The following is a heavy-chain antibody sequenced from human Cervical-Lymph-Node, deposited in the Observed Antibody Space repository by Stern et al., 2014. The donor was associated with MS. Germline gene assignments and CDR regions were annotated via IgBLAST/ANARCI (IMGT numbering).Heavy chain of an antibody. D-gene: IGHD2-2*01. CDR1: GFTFPDYW. J-gene: IGHJ4*02. CDR2: INLDGSEK. Sequence: EVQLVESGGGLVQPGGSLRLSCEASGFTFPDYWMTWVRQSPGKGLEWVANINLDGSEKHYVDSVKGRFTISRDNAKNSLYLQMNNLRDADTAVYYCAKSAGRTSNRAHDWGQGTLVTVSP. V-gene: IGHV3-7*01. CDR3: AKSAGRTSNRAHD.